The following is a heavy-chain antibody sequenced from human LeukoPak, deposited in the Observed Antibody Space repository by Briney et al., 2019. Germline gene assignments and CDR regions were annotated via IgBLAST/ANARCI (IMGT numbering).Heavy chain of an antibody. CDR1: GFTFSSYS. V-gene: IGHV3-21*01. CDR2: ISSSSSYI. J-gene: IGHJ4*02. D-gene: IGHD1-26*01. CDR3: ARGAVGATRMDFDY. Sequence: GESLRLSCAASGFTFSSYSMNWVRQAPGKGLEWVSSISSSSSYIYYADSVKGRFTISRGNAKNSLYLQMNSLRAEDTAVYYCARGAVGATRMDFDYWGQGALVTVSS.